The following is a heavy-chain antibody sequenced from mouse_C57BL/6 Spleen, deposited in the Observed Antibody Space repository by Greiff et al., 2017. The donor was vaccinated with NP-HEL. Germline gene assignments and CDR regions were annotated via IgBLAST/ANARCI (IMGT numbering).Heavy chain of an antibody. J-gene: IGHJ1*03. CDR3: ARYYSSRWYFDV. D-gene: IGHD1-1*01. Sequence: DVKLVESGPGLAKPSQTLSLTCSVTGYSITSDYWNWIRKCPGNKLEYMGYISYSGSYYYNPSPKSRISITRDTYKNTYYLQVNSVTTDDTATYYCARYYSSRWYFDVWGTGTTVTVSS. CDR1: GYSITSDY. V-gene: IGHV3-8*01. CDR2: ISYSGSY.